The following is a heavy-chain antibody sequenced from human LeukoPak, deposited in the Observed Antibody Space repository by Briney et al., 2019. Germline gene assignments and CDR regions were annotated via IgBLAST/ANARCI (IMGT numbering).Heavy chain of an antibody. CDR1: GYTFTSWG. D-gene: IGHD6-13*01. J-gene: IGHJ4*02. V-gene: IGHV1-18*01. Sequence: AAVKVSCKGSGYTFTSWGISWVRQPPAQGLEGMGWISAYNGNTNYAQKLQGRVTMTTDTSTSTAYMELRSLRSDDTAVYYCARDVWIAAAGGGDYWGQGTLVTVSS. CDR3: ARDVWIAAAGGGDY. CDR2: ISAYNGNT.